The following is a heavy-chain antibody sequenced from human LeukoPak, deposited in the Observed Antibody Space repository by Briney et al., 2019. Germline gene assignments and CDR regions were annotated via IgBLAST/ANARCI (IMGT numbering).Heavy chain of an antibody. V-gene: IGHV3-9*01. CDR2: ISWNSGSI. D-gene: IGHD3-3*01. J-gene: IGHJ4*02. CDR3: AKAPSLQIFGEDYFDY. Sequence: GGSLRLSCAASGFTFDDYAMHWVRQAPGKGLEWVSGISWNSGSIGYADSVKGRFTISRDNAKNSLYPQMNSLRAEDTALYYCAKAPSLQIFGEDYFDYWGQGTLVTVSS. CDR1: GFTFDDYA.